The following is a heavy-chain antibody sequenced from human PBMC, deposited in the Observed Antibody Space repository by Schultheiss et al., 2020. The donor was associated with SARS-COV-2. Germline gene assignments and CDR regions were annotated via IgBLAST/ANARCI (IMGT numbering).Heavy chain of an antibody. V-gene: IGHV3-49*04. J-gene: IGHJ6*02. Sequence: GGSLRLSCAASGFTVSSNYMSWVRQAPGKGLEWVGFIRSKAYGGTTEYAASVKGRFTISRDDSKSIAYLQMNSLKTEDTAVYYCTRDGSYHYYYYGMDVWGQGTTVTVSS. CDR1: GFTVSSNY. CDR3: TRDGSYHYYYYGMDV. CDR2: IRSKAYGGTT. D-gene: IGHD1-26*01.